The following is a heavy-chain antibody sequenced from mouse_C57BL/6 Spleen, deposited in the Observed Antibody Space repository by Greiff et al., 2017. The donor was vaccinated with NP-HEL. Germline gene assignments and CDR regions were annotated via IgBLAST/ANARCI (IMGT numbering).Heavy chain of an antibody. CDR1: GYSFTDYN. CDR3: SSAGPSTTVGPYFAMDD. CDR2: INPNYGTT. V-gene: IGHV1-39*01. J-gene: IGHJ4*01. Sequence: EVQLQQSGPELVKPGASVKISCKASGYSFTDYNMNWVKQSNGKSLEWIGVINPNYGTTSYNQKFKGKATLTVDQSSSTAYMQLNSLTSEDSAVYVYSSAGPSTTVGPYFAMDDWGQGTSVTVSS. D-gene: IGHD1-1*01.